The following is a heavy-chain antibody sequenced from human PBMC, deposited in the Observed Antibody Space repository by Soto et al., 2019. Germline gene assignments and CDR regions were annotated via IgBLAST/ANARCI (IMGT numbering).Heavy chain of an antibody. J-gene: IGHJ6*02. V-gene: IGHV1-69*08. CDR2: IIPIFGIA. Sequence: QVQLVQSGAEVKKPGSSVKVSCKASGGTFSRYSITWVRQAPGHGLEWIGRIIPIFGIASYAKKFQGRVTITADESTSTAYMELTSLRSDDTAVYYCAGEDRDRETGLVPAAIDGMDVWGQGSTVTFSS. CDR3: AGEDRDRETGLVPAAIDGMDV. D-gene: IGHD2-2*01. CDR1: GGTFSRYS.